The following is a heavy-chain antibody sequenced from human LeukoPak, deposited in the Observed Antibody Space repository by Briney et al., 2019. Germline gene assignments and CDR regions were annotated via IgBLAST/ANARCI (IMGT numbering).Heavy chain of an antibody. CDR1: GGSFSGYY. Sequence: SETLSLTCAVYGGSFSGYYWSWIRQPPGKGLEWIGEINHSGSTNYNPSLKSRVTISVDTSKNQFSLKLSSVTAADTAVYYCARVEGSSGFGSAVFDYWGQGTLVTVSS. CDR2: INHSGST. V-gene: IGHV4-34*01. D-gene: IGHD6-19*01. J-gene: IGHJ4*02. CDR3: ARVEGSSGFGSAVFDY.